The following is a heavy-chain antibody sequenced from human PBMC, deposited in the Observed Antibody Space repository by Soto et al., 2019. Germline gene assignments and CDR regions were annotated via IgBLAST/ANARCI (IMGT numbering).Heavy chain of an antibody. CDR2: INHSGST. CDR3: ARALKGTRRYSSSWYWFDP. V-gene: IGHV4-34*01. Sequence: SETLSLTCAVYGGSFSGYYWSWIRQPPGKGLEWIGEINHSGSTNYNPSLKSRVTISVDTSKNQFSLKLSSVTAADTAVYYCARALKGTRRYSSSWYWFDPWGQGTLVTVSS. D-gene: IGHD6-13*01. CDR1: GGSFSGYY. J-gene: IGHJ5*02.